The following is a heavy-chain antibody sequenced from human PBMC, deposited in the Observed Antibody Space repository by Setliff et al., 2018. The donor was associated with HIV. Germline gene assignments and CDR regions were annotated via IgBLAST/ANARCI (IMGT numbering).Heavy chain of an antibody. D-gene: IGHD3-3*01. V-gene: IGHV1-2*06. CDR3: ARLTFITIFGVLNGDDGFDI. Sequence: ASVKVSCKASGYTFTGYYMHWVRQAPGQGPEWLGRINPKSGGTRYAQKFQGRVSMTRDTAISTAYMELSRLRSDDSAVYYCARLTFITIFGVLNGDDGFDIWGQGTMVTVSS. CDR1: GYTFTGYY. CDR2: INPKSGGT. J-gene: IGHJ3*02.